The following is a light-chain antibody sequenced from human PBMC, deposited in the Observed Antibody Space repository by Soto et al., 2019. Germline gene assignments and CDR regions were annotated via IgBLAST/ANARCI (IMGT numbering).Light chain of an antibody. CDR2: EGS. J-gene: IGLJ3*02. CDR3: CSYAGSSTWV. CDR1: SSDVGSYSL. Sequence: QSALTQPASVSGSPGQSITISCTGASSDVGSYSLVSWYQHHPGKAPKLMIYEGSKRPSGVSNRFSASKSGNTASLTISGLQAEDEADYYCCSYAGSSTWVFGGGTKLTVL. V-gene: IGLV2-23*01.